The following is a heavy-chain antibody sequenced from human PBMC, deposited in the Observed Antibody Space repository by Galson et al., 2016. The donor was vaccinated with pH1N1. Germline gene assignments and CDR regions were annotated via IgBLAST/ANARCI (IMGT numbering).Heavy chain of an antibody. CDR2: IYSSGST. D-gene: IGHD3-10*01. Sequence: ETLSLTCTVSGGSISSYYWSWIRQPAGKGLEWIRRIYSSGSTNYNPSLKRRVTMSVDTSKNQFSLKLGSVTAAEPAVYYCARGVWFGELGSWFDPWGQGTLVTVSS. CDR3: ARGVWFGELGSWFDP. CDR1: GGSISSYY. J-gene: IGHJ5*02. V-gene: IGHV4-4*07.